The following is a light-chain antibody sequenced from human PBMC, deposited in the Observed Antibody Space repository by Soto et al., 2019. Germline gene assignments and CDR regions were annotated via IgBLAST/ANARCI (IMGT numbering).Light chain of an antibody. J-gene: IGLJ1*01. V-gene: IGLV2-14*01. CDR2: HVS. CDR1: SGDIGGFNY. CDR3: SSYTSSSTPYV. Sequence: QSALTQPASVSGSPGQSITISCTGTSGDIGGFNYVSWYQQHPGKAPKLMIYHVSNRPSGVSNRFSGSKSGNTASLTISGLQAEDEADYYCSSYTSSSTPYVFGTGTKVTVL.